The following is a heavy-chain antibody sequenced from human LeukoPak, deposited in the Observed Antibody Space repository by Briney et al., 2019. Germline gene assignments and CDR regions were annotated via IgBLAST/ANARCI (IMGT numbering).Heavy chain of an antibody. CDR2: ISWNSGSI. J-gene: IGHJ3*02. Sequence: GGSLRLSCAASGFTFDDYAMHWVRQAPGKGLEWVSGISWNSGSIGYADSVKGRFTISRDNAKNSLYLQMNSLRAEDTALYYCAKDLSPFSGSYGDAFDIWGQGTMVTVSS. D-gene: IGHD3-10*01. V-gene: IGHV3-9*01. CDR3: AKDLSPFSGSYGDAFDI. CDR1: GFTFDDYA.